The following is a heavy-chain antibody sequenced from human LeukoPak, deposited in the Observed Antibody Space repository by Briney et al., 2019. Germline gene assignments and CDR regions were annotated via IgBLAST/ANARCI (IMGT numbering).Heavy chain of an antibody. CDR2: ISSGSYI. J-gene: IGHJ4*02. CDR1: GFPFSSYN. D-gene: IGHD2-15*01. V-gene: IGHV3-21*01. Sequence: KTGGSLRLSSAASGFPFSSYNLNWVRQAPGKGLEWVSSISSGSYIYYADSVKGRFTISRDNAKNSVYLQMNSLRAEDTAVYYCARGYCSGGSCYSGSYYWGQGTLVTVSS. CDR3: ARGYCSGGSCYSGSYY.